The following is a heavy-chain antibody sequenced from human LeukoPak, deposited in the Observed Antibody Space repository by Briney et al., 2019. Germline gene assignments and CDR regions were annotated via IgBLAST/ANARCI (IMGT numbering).Heavy chain of an antibody. CDR2: IFSSSIYT. V-gene: IGHV3-11*05. CDR1: GFTFSDYY. CDR3: ARAGTGEGALDI. D-gene: IGHD7-27*01. Sequence: GGSLRLSCAASGFTFSDYYMNWLRQAPGKGLEWVSYIFSSSIYTNYADSVKGRFTISRDDAENSLFLQMSSLKAEDTAVYYCARAGTGEGALDIWGRGTLITVSS. J-gene: IGHJ3*02.